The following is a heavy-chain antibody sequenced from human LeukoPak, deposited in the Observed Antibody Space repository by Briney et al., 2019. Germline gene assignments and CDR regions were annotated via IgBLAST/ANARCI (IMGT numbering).Heavy chain of an antibody. V-gene: IGHV4-28*01. J-gene: IGHJ4*02. CDR2: IYHSGTT. D-gene: IGHD3-10*01. CDR3: ARKENVYYYFDY. CDR1: GYSITSSSW. Sequence: SETLSLTCAVSGYSITSSSWWGWIRQPPGKGLEWIGYIYHSGTTYYNPSLQSRLTMSVDTSKDQFSLKLSSVTAVDTAVYYCARKENVYYYFDYWGQGTLVTVSS.